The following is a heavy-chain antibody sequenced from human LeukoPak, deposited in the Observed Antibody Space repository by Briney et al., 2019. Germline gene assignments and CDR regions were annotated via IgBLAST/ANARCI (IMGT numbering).Heavy chain of an antibody. CDR1: GFTFSSFT. V-gene: IGHV3-48*04. Sequence: GGSLRLSCAASGFTFSSFTMIWVRQAPGKGLEWVSSISHTDDPSHYADSVRGRFSISRDNAKNSLYLQMNSLRVEDTAVYYCTRDPNHPGYSSGWYYWGQGTLVTVSS. CDR2: ISHTDDPS. CDR3: TRDPNHPGYSSGWYY. D-gene: IGHD6-19*01. J-gene: IGHJ4*02.